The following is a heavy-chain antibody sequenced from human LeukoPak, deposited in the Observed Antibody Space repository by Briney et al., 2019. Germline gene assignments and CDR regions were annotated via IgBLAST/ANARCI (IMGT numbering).Heavy chain of an antibody. CDR1: GFTFSTSG. Sequence: GGSLRLSCAASGFTFSTSGLGWVRQAPGKGLEGVSYITSGFVTHYIDSVKGRFTISRDNSKNTLYLQMNSLRAEDRAVYYCARVGWELRFDAFDIWGQGTMVIVSS. CDR3: ARVGWELRFDAFDI. J-gene: IGHJ3*02. V-gene: IGHV3-48*01. D-gene: IGHD1-26*01. CDR2: ITSGFVT.